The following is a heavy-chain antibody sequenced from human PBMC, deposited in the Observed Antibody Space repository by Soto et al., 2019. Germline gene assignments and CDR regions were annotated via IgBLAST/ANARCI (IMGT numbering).Heavy chain of an antibody. V-gene: IGHV3-7*05. CDR1: GFTFSTYW. Sequence: GGSLRLSCAASGFTFSTYWMSWVRQTPGKGLEWVANINEDGSERYYVDSVKGRFTISRDNAKNSLYLQMNSLRGEDTAVYYCARAWSPHYPGQAPLVTLSS. D-gene: IGHD2-15*01. CDR2: INEDGSER. CDR3: ARAWSPHY. J-gene: IGHJ4*02.